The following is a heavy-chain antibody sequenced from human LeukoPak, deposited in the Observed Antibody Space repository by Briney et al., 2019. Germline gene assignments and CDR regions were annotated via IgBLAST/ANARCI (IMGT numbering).Heavy chain of an antibody. V-gene: IGHV4-59*01. D-gene: IGHD3-10*01. CDR1: GGSISSYY. CDR2: IYYSGST. Sequence: SETLSLTCTVSGGSISSYYWSWIRQPPGKGLEWIGYIYYSGSTNYNPSLKSRVTISVDTSKNQFSLKLSSVTAADTAVYYCARERNYYGSGSYYEAPYNWFDPWGQGTLVTVSS. J-gene: IGHJ5*02. CDR3: ARERNYYGSGSYYEAPYNWFDP.